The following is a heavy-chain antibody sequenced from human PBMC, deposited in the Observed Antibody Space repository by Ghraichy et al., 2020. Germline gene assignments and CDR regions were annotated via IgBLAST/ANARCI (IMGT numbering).Heavy chain of an antibody. D-gene: IGHD2-15*01. J-gene: IGHJ3*02. CDR1: GGTFSSYA. Sequence: SVKVSCKASGGTFSSYAISWVRQAPGQGLEWMGGIIPIFGTANYAQKFQGRVTITADESTSTAYMELSSLRSEDTAVYYCARTYCSGGSCYKSNAFDIWGQGTMVTVSS. V-gene: IGHV1-69*13. CDR2: IIPIFGTA. CDR3: ARTYCSGGSCYKSNAFDI.